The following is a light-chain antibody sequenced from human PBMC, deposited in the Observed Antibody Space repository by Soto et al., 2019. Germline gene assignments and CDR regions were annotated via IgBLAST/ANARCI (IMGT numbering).Light chain of an antibody. J-gene: IGLJ2*01. V-gene: IGLV2-8*01. CDR1: SSDIGAYNY. CDR3: SSYAGTNNMG. CDR2: EVT. Sequence: QSVLTQPPSASGSPGQSVTISCTGTSSDIGAYNYVSWYQQHPGKAPKLMIYEVTKRPSGVPDRFSGSKSGNTASLTVAGLRAEDEADYYCSSYAGTNNMGFGGGTKLTVL.